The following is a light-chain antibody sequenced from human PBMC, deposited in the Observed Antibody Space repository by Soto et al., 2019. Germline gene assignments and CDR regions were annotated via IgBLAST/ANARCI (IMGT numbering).Light chain of an antibody. V-gene: IGKV3-20*01. CDR1: QTISSSF. CDR3: DQFVIPPLDT. J-gene: IGKJ3*01. Sequence: EIVLTQSPGTLSLSPGERATLSCRASQTISSSFLAWYQQKPGQAPRLLIYLAPRRAPGIPDMFSSSGSWTDLVLHLSRLEHQDVPVCDCDQFVIPPLDTCGPGTKVEIK. CDR2: LAP.